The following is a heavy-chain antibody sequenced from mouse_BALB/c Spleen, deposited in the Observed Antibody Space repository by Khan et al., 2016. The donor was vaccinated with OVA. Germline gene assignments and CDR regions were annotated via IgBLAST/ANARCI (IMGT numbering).Heavy chain of an antibody. CDR2: IFPGTIST. CDR3: ARGGYGGFAY. CDR1: GYTFSSYW. D-gene: IGHD2-2*01. V-gene: IGHV1-9*01. J-gene: IGHJ3*01. Sequence: QVQLKQSGGDLMKPGASVKISCKATGYTFSSYWIEWVKQRPGHGLEWIGQIFPGTISTTSNEKFKGKATFTADTSSNTAYMQLSSLTSEDSAVYYGARGGYGGFAYWGQGTLVTVSA.